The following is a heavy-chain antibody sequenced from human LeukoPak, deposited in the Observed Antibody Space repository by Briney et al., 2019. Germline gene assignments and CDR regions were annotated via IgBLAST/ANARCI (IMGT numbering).Heavy chain of an antibody. J-gene: IGHJ6*02. CDR2: IGSSSSYI. CDR3: ARDLSAAIWDYYYGMDV. CDR1: GFTFSSYS. V-gene: IGHV3-21*01. D-gene: IGHD2-2*02. Sequence: GGSLRLSCAASGFTFSSYSMNWVRQAPGKGLEWVSSIGSSSSYIYYADSVKGRFTISRDNAKNSLYLQMNSLRAEDTAVYYCARDLSAAIWDYYYGMDVWGQGTTVTVSS.